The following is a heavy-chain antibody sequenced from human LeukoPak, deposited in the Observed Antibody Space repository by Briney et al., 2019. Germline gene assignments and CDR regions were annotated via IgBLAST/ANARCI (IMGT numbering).Heavy chain of an antibody. J-gene: IGHJ4*02. CDR2: INEDGSQT. CDR1: GFTFSMCF. Sequence: GGSPRLSCAASGFTFSMCFMRWVRQAPGKGLEWVASINEDGSQTYYVDSVKGRFTISRDNAKNSLYLQMNSLRAEDTAVYYCARDFLGFSDSWGQGTLVTVSS. D-gene: IGHD1-26*01. CDR3: ARDFLGFSDS. V-gene: IGHV3-7*04.